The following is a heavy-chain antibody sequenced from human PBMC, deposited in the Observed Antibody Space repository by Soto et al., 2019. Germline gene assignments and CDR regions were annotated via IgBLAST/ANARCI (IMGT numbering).Heavy chain of an antibody. J-gene: IGHJ5*02. CDR2: IYYSGST. D-gene: IGHD6-13*01. V-gene: IGHV4-39*01. Sequence: SETLSLTCTVSGGSISSSSYYWGWIRQPPGKGLEWIGSIYYSGSTYYNPSLKSRVTISVDTSKNQFSLKLSSVTAADTAVYYCATKKQQLRFRPFDPWGQGTLVTVSS. CDR3: ATKKQQLRFRPFDP. CDR1: GGSISSSSYY.